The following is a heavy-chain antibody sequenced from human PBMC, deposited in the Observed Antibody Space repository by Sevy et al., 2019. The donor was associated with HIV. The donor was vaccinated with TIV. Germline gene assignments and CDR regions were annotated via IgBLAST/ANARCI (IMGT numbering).Heavy chain of an antibody. Sequence: GGSLRLSCAISGFTVNDKYIIWVRQAPGKGLKLVSVIFSSGSTYYADSAKGRFTISRDNSKNTVDLQMNSVRAEDTAVYYCVSLFLSYRSGWSYFDYWGQGTLVTVSS. CDR3: VSLFLSYRSGWSYFDY. D-gene: IGHD6-19*01. V-gene: IGHV3-66*02. J-gene: IGHJ4*02. CDR1: GFTVNDKY. CDR2: IFSSGST.